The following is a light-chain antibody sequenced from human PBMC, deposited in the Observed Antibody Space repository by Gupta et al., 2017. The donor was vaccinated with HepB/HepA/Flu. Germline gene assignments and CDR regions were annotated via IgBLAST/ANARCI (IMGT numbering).Light chain of an antibody. J-gene: IGKJ1*01. CDR3: HQSRNLPQT. Sequence: DIVLTQSPDFQSVTPKEKVTITCRASQSIGSSLHWYQQRPDQSPKLLIKYASQSISGVPSRCSGGGSEAYFTITSSSLEAEDAAAYDRHQSRNLPQTFGQGTKVEIK. CDR1: QSIGSS. CDR2: YAS. V-gene: IGKV6D-21*02.